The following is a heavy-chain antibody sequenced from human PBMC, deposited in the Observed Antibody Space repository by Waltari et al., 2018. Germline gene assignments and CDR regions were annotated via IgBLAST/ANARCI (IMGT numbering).Heavy chain of an antibody. CDR3: AREGNSGSQSFDY. J-gene: IGHJ4*02. Sequence: QVQLVQSGAEVKKPGSSVKVSCKASGGTFSSYAISWVRQAPGHGLEWMGGIIPIFGTANDAQKFQGRVTITADESTSTAYMELSSLRSEDAAVYYWAREGNSGSQSFDYWGQGTLVTVSS. D-gene: IGHD1-7*01. CDR1: GGTFSSYA. V-gene: IGHV1-69*12. CDR2: IIPIFGTA.